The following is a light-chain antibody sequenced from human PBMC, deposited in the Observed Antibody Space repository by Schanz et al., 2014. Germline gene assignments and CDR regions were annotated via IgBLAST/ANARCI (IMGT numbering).Light chain of an antibody. Sequence: EIVLTQSPVTLSLSPGERATLSCRASQTVNSYLAWYQQKPGQAPRLLIYDTSNRATGIPARFSGSGSGADFTLTISSLEPEDFAVYYCQQYGNSLWTFGQGTKVEIK. J-gene: IGKJ1*01. CDR3: QQYGNSLWT. V-gene: IGKV3-11*01. CDR1: QTVNSY. CDR2: DTS.